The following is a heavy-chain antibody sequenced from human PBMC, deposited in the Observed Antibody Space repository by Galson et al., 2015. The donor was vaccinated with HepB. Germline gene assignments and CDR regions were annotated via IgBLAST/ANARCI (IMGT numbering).Heavy chain of an antibody. V-gene: IGHV3-30-3*01. CDR1: EFTFSSYA. Sequence: SLRLSCAASEFTFSSYAMHWVRQAPGKGLEWVAVISYDGSNKYYADSVKGRFTISRDNSKNTLYLQMNSLRAEDTAVYYCARDHGGTTTPYYYYGMDVWGQGTTVTVSS. J-gene: IGHJ6*02. CDR2: ISYDGSNK. D-gene: IGHD4-11*01. CDR3: ARDHGGTTTPYYYYGMDV.